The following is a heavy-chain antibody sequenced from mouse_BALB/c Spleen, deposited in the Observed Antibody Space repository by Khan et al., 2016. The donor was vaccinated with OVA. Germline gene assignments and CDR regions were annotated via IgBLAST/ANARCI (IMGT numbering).Heavy chain of an antibody. Sequence: EVKLVESGGDLVKTGGSLKLSCAASGFTFSTYGMSWVRQTPDKRLEWVATISSGGHYTYYIDSVKGRFTISRDNAENILYLQMTSLRSEDTAMYYCARLAYYYNSDGFAYWGQGTLVTVSA. J-gene: IGHJ3*01. D-gene: IGHD1-1*02. V-gene: IGHV5-6*01. CDR3: ARLAYYYNSDGFAY. CDR1: GFTFSTYG. CDR2: ISSGGHYT.